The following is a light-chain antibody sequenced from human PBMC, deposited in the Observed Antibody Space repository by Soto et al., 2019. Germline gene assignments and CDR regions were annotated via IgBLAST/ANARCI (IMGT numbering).Light chain of an antibody. CDR2: GAS. V-gene: IGKV3-20*01. CDR3: QQYGSSRWT. J-gene: IGKJ1*01. Sequence: EILLTQSPGTLSLSPWEIATLSCRASQSVSSSYLAWYQQEPGQAPRLLIYGASSRATGIPDRFSGSGSGTDFTLTISRLEPEDFAVYYCQQYGSSRWTFGQGTKVHIK. CDR1: QSVSSSY.